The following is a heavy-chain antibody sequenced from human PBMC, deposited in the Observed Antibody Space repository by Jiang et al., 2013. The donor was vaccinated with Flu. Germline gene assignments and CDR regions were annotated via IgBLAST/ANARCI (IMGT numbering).Heavy chain of an antibody. J-gene: IGHJ6*02. V-gene: IGHV1-69*01. Sequence: GAEVKKPGSSVKVSCKASGGTFSSYAISWVRQAPGQGLEWMGGIIPIFGTANYAQKFQGRVTITVDESTSTAYMELSSLRSEDTAVYYCARVVGVTGNYYYYGMDVWGQGTTVTVSS. CDR2: IIPIFGTA. D-gene: IGHD1-26*01. CDR1: GGTFSSYA. CDR3: ARVVGVTGNYYYYGMDV.